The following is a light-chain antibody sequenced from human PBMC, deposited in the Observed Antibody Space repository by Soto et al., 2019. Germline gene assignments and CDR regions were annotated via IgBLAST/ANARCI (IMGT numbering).Light chain of an antibody. J-gene: IGLJ2*01. CDR1: SDDVGGYNY. CDR2: EVN. V-gene: IGLV2-8*01. Sequence: QSPLTQPPSASGSPGQSVTISCTGTSDDVGGYNYVSWYQQYPGKAPKLMIYEVNKRPSGVPDRFSGSKSGNTASLTVSGLQAEDEADYYCSSHAGSNPVVFGGGTKLTVL. CDR3: SSHAGSNPVV.